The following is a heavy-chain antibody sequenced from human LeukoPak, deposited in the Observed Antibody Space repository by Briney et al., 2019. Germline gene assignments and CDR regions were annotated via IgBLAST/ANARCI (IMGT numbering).Heavy chain of an antibody. CDR1: GFTSSSYA. Sequence: GGSLRLSCAASGFTSSSYAMHWVRQAPGKGLEWVAVISYDGSNKYYADSVKGRFTISRDNSKNTLNLQMNGLRAEDTALYYCARGNGYYVSLFDYWGQGTLVTVSS. J-gene: IGHJ4*02. CDR2: ISYDGSNK. D-gene: IGHD4-17*01. CDR3: ARGNGYYVSLFDY. V-gene: IGHV3-30-3*01.